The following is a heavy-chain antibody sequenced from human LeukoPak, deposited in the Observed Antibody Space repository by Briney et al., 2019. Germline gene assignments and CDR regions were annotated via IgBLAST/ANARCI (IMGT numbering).Heavy chain of an antibody. D-gene: IGHD6-6*01. CDR2: ISGSGGST. J-gene: IGHJ4*02. V-gene: IGHV3-23*01. Sequence: GESLKISCKGSGYSFSSYAMSWVRQAPGKGLEWVSAISGSGGSTYYADSVKGRFTISRDNSKNTLYLQMNSLRAEDTAVYYCAKDRLIAARPIDYWGQGTLVTVSS. CDR1: GYSFSSYA. CDR3: AKDRLIAARPIDY.